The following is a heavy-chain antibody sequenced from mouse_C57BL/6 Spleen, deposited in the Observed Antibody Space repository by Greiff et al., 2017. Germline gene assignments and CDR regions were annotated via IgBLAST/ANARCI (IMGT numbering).Heavy chain of an antibody. CDR1: GYTFTSYW. V-gene: IGHV1-55*01. CDR3: ARDYDGYQGYAMDY. CDR2: IYPGSGST. Sequence: QVQLQQPGAELVKPGASVKMSCKASGYTFTSYWITWVKQRPGQGLEWIGDIYPGSGSTNYNEKFKSKATLTLDTSSSTAYMQLSSLTSEDSAVYYCARDYDGYQGYAMDYWGQGTSVTVSS. J-gene: IGHJ4*01. D-gene: IGHD2-3*01.